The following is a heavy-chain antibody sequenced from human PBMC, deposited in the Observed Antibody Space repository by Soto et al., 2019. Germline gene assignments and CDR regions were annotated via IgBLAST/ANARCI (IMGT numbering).Heavy chain of an antibody. CDR1: GFTLSTYW. D-gene: IGHD3-22*01. Sequence: PGGALRLPWGASGFTLSTYWNSLGRQAPGKGVEGVANIKPDGSEKWYVYSVKGRFTLSRNNAKNSLYLQMISLRVEDTAMYYCVRGDYHDTTGPFSDAFDIRDQATMVTVS. CDR2: IKPDGSEK. J-gene: IGHJ3*02. V-gene: IGHV3-7*04. CDR3: VRGDYHDTTGPFSDAFDI.